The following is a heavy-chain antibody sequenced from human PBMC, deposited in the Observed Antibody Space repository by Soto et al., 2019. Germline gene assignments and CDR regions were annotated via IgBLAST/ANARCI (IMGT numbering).Heavy chain of an antibody. D-gene: IGHD2-2*01. CDR2: INPNSGGT. CDR3: ATLGASTSCYGDYVSCAFDI. Sequence: QVQLVQSGAEVKKPGSSVKVSCKASGYTFTGYYMHWVRQAPGQGLEWMGWINPNSGGTNYAQKFQGWVTMTRDTSISTAYMELSRLRSDDTAVYYCATLGASTSCYGDYVSCAFDIWGQGTMVTVSS. V-gene: IGHV1-2*04. J-gene: IGHJ3*02. CDR1: GYTFTGYY.